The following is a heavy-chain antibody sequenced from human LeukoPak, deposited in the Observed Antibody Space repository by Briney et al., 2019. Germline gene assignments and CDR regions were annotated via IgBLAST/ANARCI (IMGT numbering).Heavy chain of an antibody. Sequence: PSETLSLICTVSGASISSYYWTWIRQPAGKGLEWIGRIYTSGSTNYNPSLKSRVTMSVDTSKNQFSLKLSSVTAADTAVYYCARSSTSYYYMDVWGKGTTVTVSS. CDR2: IYTSGST. CDR3: ARSSTSYYYMDV. V-gene: IGHV4-4*07. J-gene: IGHJ6*03. CDR1: GASISSYY. D-gene: IGHD2-2*01.